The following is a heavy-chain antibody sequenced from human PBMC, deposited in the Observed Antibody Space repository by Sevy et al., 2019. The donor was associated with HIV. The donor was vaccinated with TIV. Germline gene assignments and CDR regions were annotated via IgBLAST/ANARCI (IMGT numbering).Heavy chain of an antibody. J-gene: IGHJ3*02. CDR3: ATPLPGSGSYYGNDAFDI. D-gene: IGHD1-26*01. CDR1: GYTFTGYY. CDR2: INPNSGGT. Sequence: ASVKVSCKASGYTFTGYYMHWVRQAPGQGLEWMGWINPNSGGTKYAQKFQGRVTMTRATSISTAYMELGRLRSDDTAVYYCATPLPGSGSYYGNDAFDIWGQGTMVTVSS. V-gene: IGHV1-2*02.